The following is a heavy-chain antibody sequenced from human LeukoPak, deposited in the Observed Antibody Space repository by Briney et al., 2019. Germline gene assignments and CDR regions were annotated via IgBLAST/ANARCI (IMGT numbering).Heavy chain of an antibody. D-gene: IGHD3-3*01. CDR2: IKQDGSEK. J-gene: IGHJ4*02. V-gene: IGHV3-7*05. Sequence: GGSLRLSCAASGFTFSDYRMTWVRQAPGKGLEWVANIKQDGSEKYYGDSVKGRFTISRDNAKNSLYLQMNSLRAEDSAVYYCAKEESNFWSGYPDYWGQGTLVTASS. CDR3: AKEESNFWSGYPDY. CDR1: GFTFSDYR.